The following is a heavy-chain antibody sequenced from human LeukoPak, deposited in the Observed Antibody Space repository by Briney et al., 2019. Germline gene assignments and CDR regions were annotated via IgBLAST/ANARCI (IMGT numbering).Heavy chain of an antibody. Sequence: ASVKVSCKASGGTFSSYTISWVRQAPGQGLEWMGRIIPILGIANYAQKFQGRVTITADKSTSTAYMELSSLRSEDTAVYYCARNPSGTAMVTSWGQGTLVTVPS. CDR1: GGTFSSYT. D-gene: IGHD5-18*01. J-gene: IGHJ5*02. V-gene: IGHV1-69*02. CDR2: IIPILGIA. CDR3: ARNPSGTAMVTS.